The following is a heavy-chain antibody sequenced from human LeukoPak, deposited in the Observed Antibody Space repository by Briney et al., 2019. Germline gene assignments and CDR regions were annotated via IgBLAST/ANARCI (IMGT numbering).Heavy chain of an antibody. CDR1: GFTSGDYA. CDR2: IRSKAYGGTT. Sequence: GGSLRLSCTASGFTSGDYAMSWFRQAPGKGMEWVGFIRSKAYGGTTEYAASVKGRFTISRDDSKSIAYLQMNSLKTEDTAVYYCTRMDFWSGYYTAPDYWGQGTLVTVSS. V-gene: IGHV3-49*03. D-gene: IGHD3-3*01. CDR3: TRMDFWSGYYTAPDY. J-gene: IGHJ4*02.